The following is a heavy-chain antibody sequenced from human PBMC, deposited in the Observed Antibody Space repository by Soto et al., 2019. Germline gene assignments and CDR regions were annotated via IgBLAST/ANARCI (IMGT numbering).Heavy chain of an antibody. CDR1: GGSFSGYY. V-gene: IGHV4-34*01. CDR2: INHSGST. CDR3: AGYLCGGVCYRPYAFDI. Sequence: SETLSLTCAVYGGSFSGYYWSWIRQPPGKGLEWIGEINHSGSTNYNPSLKSRVTISVDTSKNQFSLKLSSVTAADTAVYYCAGYLCGGVCYRPYAFDIWGQGTMVTVSS. J-gene: IGHJ3*02. D-gene: IGHD2-21*02.